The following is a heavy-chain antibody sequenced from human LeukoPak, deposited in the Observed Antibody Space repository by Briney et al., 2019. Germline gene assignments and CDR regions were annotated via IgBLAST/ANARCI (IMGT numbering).Heavy chain of an antibody. D-gene: IGHD6-19*01. CDR1: GFPFSIYE. CDR2: IGSSGTTI. V-gene: IGHV3-48*03. J-gene: IGHJ4*02. Sequence: PGGSLRLSCAVYGFPFSIYEMNWVRQAPGKGLEWVSNIGSSGTTIYYADSVKGRFSISRDNAKNSLYLQMNSLRVEDTAVYYCALLAVASDFDYWGQGALVTVSS. CDR3: ALLAVASDFDY.